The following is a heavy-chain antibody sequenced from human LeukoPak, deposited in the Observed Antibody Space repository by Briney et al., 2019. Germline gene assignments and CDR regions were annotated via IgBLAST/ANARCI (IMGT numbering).Heavy chain of an antibody. CDR2: INPNSGGT. V-gene: IGHV1-2*02. Sequence: RASVKVSCKASGYTFTSYAMNWVRQAPGQGLEWMGWINPNSGGTNYAQKFQGRVTMTRDTSISTAYMELSRLRSDDTAVYYCASMNGYLNFDYWGQGTLVTVSS. CDR1: GYTFTSYA. J-gene: IGHJ4*02. D-gene: IGHD5-18*01. CDR3: ASMNGYLNFDY.